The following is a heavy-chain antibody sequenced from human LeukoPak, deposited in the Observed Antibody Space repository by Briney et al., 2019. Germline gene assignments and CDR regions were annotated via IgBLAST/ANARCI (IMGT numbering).Heavy chain of an antibody. CDR3: ARDGKDSLDY. Sequence: GGSLRLSCAASGFTFSDHYMDWVRQAPGKGLEWVGRTRNKANSYTTEYAASVKGRFTISRDDSKNSLNLQMNSLKTEDTAVYYCARDGKDSLDYWGQGTLVTVSS. CDR1: GFTFSDHY. J-gene: IGHJ4*02. CDR2: TRNKANSYTT. D-gene: IGHD2-15*01. V-gene: IGHV3-72*01.